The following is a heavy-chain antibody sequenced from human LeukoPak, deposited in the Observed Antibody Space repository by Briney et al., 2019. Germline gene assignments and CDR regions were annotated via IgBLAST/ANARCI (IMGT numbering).Heavy chain of an antibody. CDR3: AREGASGSYFDY. CDR1: GFTFSSYW. CDR2: IKQDGSEK. J-gene: IGHJ4*02. D-gene: IGHD1-26*01. Sequence: GGSLSLSCAASGFTFSSYWMSWVRPAPGKGLEWVANIKQDGSEKYYVGSVKGRFTISRDNAKNLLYLQMNSLRAEDTAVYYCAREGASGSYFDYWGQGTLVTVSS. V-gene: IGHV3-7*01.